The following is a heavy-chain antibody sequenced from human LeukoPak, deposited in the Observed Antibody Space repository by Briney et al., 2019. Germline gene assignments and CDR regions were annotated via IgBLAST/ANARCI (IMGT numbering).Heavy chain of an antibody. CDR2: IIPIFGTA. D-gene: IGHD3-22*01. Sequence: SVKVSCKASGGTFSSYAISWMRQAPGQGLEWMGRIIPIFGTANYAQKFQGRVTITTDESTSTAYMELSSLRSEDTAVYYCARGRREYYYDSSGYYYPHWGQGTLVTVSS. CDR3: ARGRREYYYDSSGYYYPH. CDR1: GGTFSSYA. V-gene: IGHV1-69*05. J-gene: IGHJ4*02.